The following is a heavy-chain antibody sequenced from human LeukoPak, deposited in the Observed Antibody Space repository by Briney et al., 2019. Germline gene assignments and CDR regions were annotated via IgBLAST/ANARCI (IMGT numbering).Heavy chain of an antibody. Sequence: PSETLSLTCAVYGGSFSGYYWSWIRQPPGKGPEWIGEINHSGSTNYNPSLKSRVTISVDTSKNQFSLKLSSVTAADTAVYYCARMGVVVAFDYWGQGTLVTVSS. CDR1: GGSFSGYY. CDR3: ARMGVVVAFDY. V-gene: IGHV4-34*01. D-gene: IGHD2-15*01. CDR2: INHSGST. J-gene: IGHJ4*02.